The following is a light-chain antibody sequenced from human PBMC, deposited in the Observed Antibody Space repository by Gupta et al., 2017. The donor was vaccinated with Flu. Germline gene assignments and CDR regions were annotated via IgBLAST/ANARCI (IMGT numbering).Light chain of an antibody. J-gene: IGLJ1*01. CDR1: SSDVGGYNY. V-gene: IGLV2-14*01. CDR2: EVS. CDR3: SSYTSSSTKV. Sequence: QSALTQPASVSGSPGQSITISCTGTSSDVGGYNYVSWYQQHPGKAPKLMIYEVSKRPSGVSTRFSGSKSGNTASLTISGLQAEDEADYYCSSYTSSSTKVFGTGTKVTVL.